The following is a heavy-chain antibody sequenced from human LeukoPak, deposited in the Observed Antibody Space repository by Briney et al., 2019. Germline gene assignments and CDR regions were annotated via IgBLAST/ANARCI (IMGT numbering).Heavy chain of an antibody. Sequence: ASVKVSCKASGYTFTGYYMHWVRQAPGQGLEWMGWINPNSGGTNYAQKFQGRVTMTRDTSISTAYMELSRLRSDDTAVYYCARDPPTIFGVLGDAFDIWGQGTMVTVSS. CDR2: INPNSGGT. CDR1: GYTFTGYY. CDR3: ARDPPTIFGVLGDAFDI. V-gene: IGHV1-2*02. D-gene: IGHD3-3*01. J-gene: IGHJ3*02.